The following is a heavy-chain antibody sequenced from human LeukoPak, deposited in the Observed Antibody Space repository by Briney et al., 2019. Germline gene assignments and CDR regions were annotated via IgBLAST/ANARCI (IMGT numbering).Heavy chain of an antibody. CDR1: GYTFTGYY. Sequence: ASVKVSCRASGYTFTGYYMHWVRQAPGQGLEWMGWINPNSGGTNYAQKFQGWVTMTRDTSISTAYMELSRLRSDDTAVYYCATDSPPLVGAKVTWGQGTLVTVSS. J-gene: IGHJ5*02. D-gene: IGHD1-26*01. V-gene: IGHV1-2*04. CDR2: INPNSGGT. CDR3: ATDSPPLVGAKVT.